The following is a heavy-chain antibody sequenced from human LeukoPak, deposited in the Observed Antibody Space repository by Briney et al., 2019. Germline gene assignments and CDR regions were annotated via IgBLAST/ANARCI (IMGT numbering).Heavy chain of an antibody. J-gene: IGHJ6*03. Sequence: GGSLRLSCAASGFTFSSYSMNWVRQAPGKGLEWVSSISSSSSYIYYADSVKGRFTISRDNAKNSLYLQMNSLRAEDTAVYYCAKAGGGSGSYYNVYYYMDVWGKGTTVTISS. CDR3: AKAGGGSGSYYNVYYYMDV. CDR2: ISSSSSYI. V-gene: IGHV3-21*04. D-gene: IGHD3-10*01. CDR1: GFTFSSYS.